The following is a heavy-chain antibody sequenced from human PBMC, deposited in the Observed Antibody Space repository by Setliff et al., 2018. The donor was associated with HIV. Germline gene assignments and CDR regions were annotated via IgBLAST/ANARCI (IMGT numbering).Heavy chain of an antibody. CDR1: GFTFSNAW. V-gene: IGHV3-15*01. Sequence: GGSLRLSCAASGFTFSNAWMSWVRQAPGKGLEWVGRIKSKTDGGTTDYAAPVKDRFTISRDDSKNTLYLQMNSLKTEDTAVYYCTAALQQQVVRWFDPWGQGTLVTVSS. D-gene: IGHD6-13*01. CDR2: IKSKTDGGTT. J-gene: IGHJ5*02. CDR3: TAALQQQVVRWFDP.